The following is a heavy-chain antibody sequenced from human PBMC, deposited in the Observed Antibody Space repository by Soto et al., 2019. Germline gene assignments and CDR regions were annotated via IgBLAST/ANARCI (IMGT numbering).Heavy chain of an antibody. CDR2: ISGSSIYI. V-gene: IGHV3-21*01. J-gene: IGHJ5*02. CDR3: AREGALKPFSS. Sequence: GGSLRLSCAASGFIFSSHWMHWVRQAPGKGLEWVSHISGSSIYIHYADSVRGRFTISRDNAKNSVYLQMDSLRVEDTAVYYCAREGALKPFSSWGQGALVTVSS. CDR1: GFIFSSHW.